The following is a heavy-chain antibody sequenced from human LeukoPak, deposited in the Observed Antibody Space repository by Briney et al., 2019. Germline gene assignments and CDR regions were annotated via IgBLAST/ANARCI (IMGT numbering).Heavy chain of an antibody. Sequence: ASVKVSCKASGGTFSSYAISWVRQAPGQGLEWMGWINPNSGGTNYAQKFQGRVTMTRNTSISTAYMELSSLRSEDTAVYYCARVDREVPYYDSSGYYRYWGQGTLVTVSS. D-gene: IGHD3-22*01. J-gene: IGHJ4*02. CDR3: ARVDREVPYYDSSGYYRY. CDR2: INPNSGGT. V-gene: IGHV1-8*02. CDR1: GGTFSSYA.